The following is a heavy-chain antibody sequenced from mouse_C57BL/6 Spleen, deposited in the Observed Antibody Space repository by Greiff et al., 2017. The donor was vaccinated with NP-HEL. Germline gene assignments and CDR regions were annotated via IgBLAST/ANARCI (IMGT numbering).Heavy chain of an antibody. CDR2: IYPGDGDT. CDR1: GYAFSSSW. CDR3: ARGMELRAIDY. J-gene: IGHJ4*01. D-gene: IGHD1-1*01. Sequence: VQLQESGPELVKPGASVKISCKASGYAFSSSWMNWVKQRPGTGLEWIGRIYPGDGDTNYNGKFKGKATLTADKSSSTAYMQLSSLTSEDSAVYFCARGMELRAIDYWGQGTSVTVSS. V-gene: IGHV1-82*01.